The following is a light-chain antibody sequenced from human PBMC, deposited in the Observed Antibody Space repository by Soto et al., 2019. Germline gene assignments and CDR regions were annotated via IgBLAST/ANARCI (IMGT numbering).Light chain of an antibody. CDR2: DAS. CDR3: QQYNNWPRT. J-gene: IGKJ1*01. V-gene: IGKV3-11*01. Sequence: EIVLTQSPATLSSFPGDRVTLSCRASQSVSTYLAWYQQKPGQAPRLLIYDASNRATGIPARFSGSGSGTDFTLTISSLQSEDFAVYYCQQYNNWPRTFGQGTKVDI. CDR1: QSVSTY.